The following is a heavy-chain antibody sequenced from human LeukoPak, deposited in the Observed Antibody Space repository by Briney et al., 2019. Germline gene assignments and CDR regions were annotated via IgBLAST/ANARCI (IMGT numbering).Heavy chain of an antibody. CDR1: GGSVSSSNYY. V-gene: IGHV4-39*01. CDR2: IYYSGNT. CDR3: ARGGTSGWYLGIYNWFDP. D-gene: IGHD6-19*01. Sequence: SETLSLTCTVSGGSVSSSNYYWGWIRQPPGKGLEWIGSIYYSGNTYYNPSLKSRVTISVDTSKNQFSLKLSSVTAADTAVYYCARGGTSGWYLGIYNWFDPWGQGTLVTVSS. J-gene: IGHJ5*02.